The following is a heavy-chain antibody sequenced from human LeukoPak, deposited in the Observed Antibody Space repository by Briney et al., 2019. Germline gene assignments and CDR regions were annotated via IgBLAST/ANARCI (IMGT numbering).Heavy chain of an antibody. CDR2: ISSSGSTI. CDR1: GFTFSDYY. CDR3: ARVGVSTYYDFWSGYYNY. Sequence: GGSLRLSCAASGFTFSDYYMSWIRQAPGKGLEWVSYISSSGSTIYYADSVKGRFTISRDNAKTSLYLQMNSLRAEDTAVYYCARVGVSTYYDFWSGYYNYWGQGTLVTVSS. J-gene: IGHJ4*02. D-gene: IGHD3-3*01. V-gene: IGHV3-11*04.